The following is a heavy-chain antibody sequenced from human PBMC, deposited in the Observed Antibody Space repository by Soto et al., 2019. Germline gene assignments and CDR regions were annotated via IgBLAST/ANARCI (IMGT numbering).Heavy chain of an antibody. CDR3: AGGPYSSSSFF. V-gene: IGHV4-59*03. CDR1: GGSIRNYC. CDR2: IFYSGNT. Sequence: SETLSLTCTVSGGSIRNYCWTWIRQPPGKGLEWIGSIFYSGNTNYNPSLKSRVTISVDTSKNQFSLTLTSVTAADTAVYYCAGGPYSSSSFFWGQGTLVTVSS. J-gene: IGHJ4*02. D-gene: IGHD6-19*01.